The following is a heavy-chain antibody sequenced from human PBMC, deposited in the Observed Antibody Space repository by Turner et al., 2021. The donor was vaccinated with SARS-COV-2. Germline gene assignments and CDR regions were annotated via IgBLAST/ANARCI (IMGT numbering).Heavy chain of an antibody. CDR2: INKDGSDK. J-gene: IGHJ3*02. CDR1: GISFSSFG. D-gene: IGHD2-15*01. V-gene: IGHV3-7*01. CDR3: ARGGCSGGSCPLGLGFDNACDI. Sequence: EMQVVESGGGLVQPGGSLRLSCAASGISFSSFGMSWVRQGPGKGMEWVANINKDGSDKNYLHTVRSQFTISRDNAKNSMFLQVNSLRAEDTAVNYCARGGCSGGSCPLGLGFDNACDIWGQGTTVTVSS.